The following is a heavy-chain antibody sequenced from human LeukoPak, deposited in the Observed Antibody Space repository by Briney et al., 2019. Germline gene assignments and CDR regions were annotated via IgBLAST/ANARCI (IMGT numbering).Heavy chain of an antibody. CDR3: AKEANYGGKVFDY. D-gene: IGHD4-23*01. CDR1: GFTVSSNQ. Sequence: PGGSLRLSCAAFGFTVSSNQMSWVRQAPGKGLEWVSVIYSGGNTYYADSVKGRFTISRDNSKNTLYLQMNSLRAEDTAVYYCAKEANYGGKVFDYWGQGTLVTVSS. J-gene: IGHJ4*02. CDR2: IYSGGNT. V-gene: IGHV3-66*01.